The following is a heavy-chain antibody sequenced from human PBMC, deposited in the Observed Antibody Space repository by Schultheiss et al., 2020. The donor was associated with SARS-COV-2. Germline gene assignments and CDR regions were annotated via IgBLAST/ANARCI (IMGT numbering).Heavy chain of an antibody. D-gene: IGHD6-13*01. J-gene: IGHJ6*02. Sequence: SETLSLTCTVSGGSISSYYWSWIRQPPGKGLEWIGYIYYSGSTNYNPSLKSRVTISVDKSKNQFSLKLSSVTAADTAVYYCARVTGYSSSWNYYYYGMDVWGQGTTVTVSS. V-gene: IGHV4-59*12. CDR2: IYYSGST. CDR1: GGSISSYY. CDR3: ARVTGYSSSWNYYYYGMDV.